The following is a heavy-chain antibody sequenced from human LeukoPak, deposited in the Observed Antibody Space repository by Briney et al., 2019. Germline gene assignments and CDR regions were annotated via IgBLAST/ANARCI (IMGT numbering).Heavy chain of an antibody. J-gene: IGHJ5*02. CDR3: ARARREAAAGTRYWFDP. D-gene: IGHD6-13*01. Sequence: RASVKVSCKASGYTFTGYYMHWVRQAPGQGLEWMGWINPNSGGTNYAQKFQGRVTMTTDTSTSTAYMELRSLRSDDTAVYYCARARREAAAGTRYWFDPWGQGTLVTVSS. CDR2: INPNSGGT. V-gene: IGHV1-2*02. CDR1: GYTFTGYY.